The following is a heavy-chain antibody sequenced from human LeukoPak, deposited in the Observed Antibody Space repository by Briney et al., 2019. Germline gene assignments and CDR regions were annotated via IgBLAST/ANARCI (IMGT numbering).Heavy chain of an antibody. CDR3: ARGTSSGYWYYFDY. D-gene: IGHD3-22*01. CDR1: GYTFTSYA. V-gene: IGHV7-4-1*02. Sequence: GASVKVSCKASGYTFTSYAMNWVRQAPGQGLEWMGWINTNTGNPTYAQGFTGRFVFSLDTSVSTAYLQISSLKAEDTAVYYCARGTSSGYWYYFDYWGQGTLVTVSS. CDR2: INTNTGNP. J-gene: IGHJ4*02.